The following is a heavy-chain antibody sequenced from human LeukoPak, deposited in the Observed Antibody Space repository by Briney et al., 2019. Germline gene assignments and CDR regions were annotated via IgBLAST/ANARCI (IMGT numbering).Heavy chain of an antibody. CDR1: GGSISSSSYY. J-gene: IGHJ4*02. Sequence: PSETLSLTCTVSGGSISSSSYYWDWIRQPPGKGLEWIGSIYYSGSTYYNPSLKSRVTISVDTSKKQVSLKLSSVTAADTAMYYCARHGQWLATGDYWGQGTLVTVSS. CDR2: IYYSGST. V-gene: IGHV4-39*01. CDR3: ARHGQWLATGDY. D-gene: IGHD6-19*01.